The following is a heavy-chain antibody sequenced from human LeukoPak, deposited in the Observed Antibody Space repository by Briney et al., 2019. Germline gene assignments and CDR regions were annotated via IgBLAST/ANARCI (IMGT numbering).Heavy chain of an antibody. J-gene: IGHJ4*02. CDR2: IWYDGSNK. Sequence: GGSLRLSCAASGFTFSSYGMHWVRQTPGKGLKWVAVIWYDGSNKYYADSVRGRFTISRDDSKNTLYLQMNSLRAEDTAVFYCATDISLAGPGYWGQGTLVTVSS. CDR3: ATDISLAGPGY. D-gene: IGHD6-19*01. V-gene: IGHV3-33*01. CDR1: GFTFSSYG.